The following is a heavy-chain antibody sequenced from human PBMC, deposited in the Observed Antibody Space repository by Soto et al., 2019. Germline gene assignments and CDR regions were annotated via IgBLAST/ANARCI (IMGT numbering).Heavy chain of an antibody. V-gene: IGHV1-69*13. D-gene: IGHD2-2*01. Sequence: SVKVSWKASGGTFSSYAISWVRQAPGQGLEWMGGIIPIFGTANYAQKFQGRVTITADESTSTAYMELSSLRSEDTAVYYCARGGEGAYCSSTSYYAWDPYYYYYGMDVWGQGTTVTVSS. CDR3: ARGGEGAYCSSTSYYAWDPYYYYYGMDV. CDR2: IIPIFGTA. CDR1: GGTFSSYA. J-gene: IGHJ6*02.